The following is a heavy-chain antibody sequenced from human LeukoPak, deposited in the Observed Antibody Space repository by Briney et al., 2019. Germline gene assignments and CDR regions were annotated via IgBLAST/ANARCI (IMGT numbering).Heavy chain of an antibody. CDR1: GFTFSDYY. CDR3: ARGTDYDFWGDYFDY. J-gene: IGHJ4*02. V-gene: IGHV3-11*04. D-gene: IGHD3-3*01. CDR2: ISSSGSTI. Sequence: PGGSLRLSCAASGFTFSDYYMSWIRQAPGKGLEWVSYISSSGSTIYYADSVKGRFTISRDNAKKSLYLQINSLRAEDTAVYYCARGTDYDFWGDYFDYWGQGTLVTVSS.